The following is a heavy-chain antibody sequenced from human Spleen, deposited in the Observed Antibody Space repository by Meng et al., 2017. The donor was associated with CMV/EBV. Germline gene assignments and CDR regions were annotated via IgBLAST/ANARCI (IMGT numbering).Heavy chain of an antibody. Sequence: GGSLRLSCAASGFTFSNYDMTWFRQAPGKGLEWVSDISGGGGTTWFADAVKGRFTISRDTSKNMVYLLMNSLRAEDTALYYCAKGGGSWYLDSWGQGTLVTVSS. CDR2: ISGGGGTT. J-gene: IGHJ4*02. CDR3: AKGGGSWYLDS. V-gene: IGHV3-23*01. D-gene: IGHD6-13*01. CDR1: GFTFSNYD.